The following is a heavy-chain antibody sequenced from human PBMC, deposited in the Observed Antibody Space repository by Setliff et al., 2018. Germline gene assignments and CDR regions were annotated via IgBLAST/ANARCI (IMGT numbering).Heavy chain of an antibody. CDR3: SRGRRGSTWTSDS. D-gene: IGHD2-2*01. Sequence: ASVKVSCKSSGYSFIDYYTHWVRQAPGQGLEWMGWINPHNEGTTFAQKFQDRVTATTDTSITTAYLKLSGLTSDDTAVYYCSRGRRGSTWTSDSWGQGTLVTVSS. CDR2: INPHNEGT. CDR1: GYSFIDYY. V-gene: IGHV1-2*02. J-gene: IGHJ4*02.